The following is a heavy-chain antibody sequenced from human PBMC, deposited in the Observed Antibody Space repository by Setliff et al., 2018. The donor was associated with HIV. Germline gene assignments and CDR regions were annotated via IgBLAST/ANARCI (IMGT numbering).Heavy chain of an antibody. CDR3: ARWVYNSAWSLDY. CDR1: GGSISSYY. D-gene: IGHD6-19*01. V-gene: IGHV4-59*08. CDR2: IYYSGST. J-gene: IGHJ4*02. Sequence: SETLSLTCTVSGGSISSYYWSWIRQPPGKGLEWIGYIYYSGSTNYNPSLKSRVTISLDTSRNQFSLKLTSVTAADSATYYCARWVYNSAWSLDYWGQGTPVTVSS.